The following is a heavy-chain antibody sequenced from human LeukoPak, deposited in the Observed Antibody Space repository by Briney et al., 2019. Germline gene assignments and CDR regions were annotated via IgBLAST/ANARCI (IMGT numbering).Heavy chain of an antibody. Sequence: SETLSLTCTVSGYSISSNYYWAWIRQSPGKGLEWIGTCFHNGNTYYNPSLNSRVTISRDTSKNHFSLELSSVTAADTAVYFCARGRVSSSSWYSTYYYYFYMDVWGKGTTVTVSS. V-gene: IGHV4-38-2*02. J-gene: IGHJ6*03. D-gene: IGHD6-13*01. CDR3: ARGRVSSSSWYSTYYYYFYMDV. CDR1: GYSISSNYY. CDR2: CFHNGNT.